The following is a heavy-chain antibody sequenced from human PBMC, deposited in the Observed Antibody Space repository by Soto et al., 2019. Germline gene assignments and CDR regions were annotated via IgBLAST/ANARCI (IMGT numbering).Heavy chain of an antibody. Sequence: EVQLLESGGGLVRPGGSLRLSCAASGFTFSRSDMSWVRQAPGKGLEWVSSITTGGDATPYADSVKGRFTISRDNSKNKVDLQMHSLTAGDTAVFYCAKGGGGDHGYWGQGTLVAVSS. CDR3: AKGGGGDHGY. J-gene: IGHJ4*02. CDR2: ITTGGDAT. V-gene: IGHV3-23*01. CDR1: GFTFSRSD. D-gene: IGHD2-21*02.